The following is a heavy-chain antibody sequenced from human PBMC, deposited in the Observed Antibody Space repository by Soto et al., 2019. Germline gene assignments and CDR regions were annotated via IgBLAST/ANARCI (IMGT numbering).Heavy chain of an antibody. D-gene: IGHD5-12*01. J-gene: IGHJ4*02. Sequence: PSETLSLTCPVSGGSISSYYSSWIRQPPGKGLEWIGYIYYSGSTNYNPSLKSRVTISVDTSKNQFSLKLSSVTAADTAVYYCARALYSGYDFVFDYWGQGTLVTVSS. CDR1: GGSISSYY. V-gene: IGHV4-59*01. CDR2: IYYSGST. CDR3: ARALYSGYDFVFDY.